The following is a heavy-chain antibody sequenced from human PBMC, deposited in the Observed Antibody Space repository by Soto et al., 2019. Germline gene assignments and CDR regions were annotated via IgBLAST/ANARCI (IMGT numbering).Heavy chain of an antibody. D-gene: IGHD3-10*01. CDR1: GFTFSNYA. V-gene: IGHV3-23*01. J-gene: IGHJ5*02. CDR3: AKLSSVWFGELSQNWFDP. CDR2: ISGSGGST. Sequence: EVQLLESGGGLVQPGGSPRLSCAASGFTFSNYAMSWVRQAPGKGLEWLSGISGSGGSTYYADSVKGWFTISRDNSKNTVYLQMNSLRAEDTAVYYCAKLSSVWFGELSQNWFDPWGQGTLVTVSS.